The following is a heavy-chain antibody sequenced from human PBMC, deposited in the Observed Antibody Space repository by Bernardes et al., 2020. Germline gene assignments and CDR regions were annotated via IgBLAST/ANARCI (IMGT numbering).Heavy chain of an antibody. J-gene: IGHJ4*02. V-gene: IGHV1-24*01. CDR2: FDPEDGET. D-gene: IGHD3-22*01. Sequence: ASVKVSCKVSGYTLTELSMHWVRQAPGKGLEWMGGFDPEDGETIYAQKFQDRVTMTEDTSTDTAYMELSSLRSEDTAVYYCAKYYYDSSGYYSGFDYWGQGTLVTVSS. CDR3: AKYYYDSSGYYSGFDY. CDR1: GYTLTELS.